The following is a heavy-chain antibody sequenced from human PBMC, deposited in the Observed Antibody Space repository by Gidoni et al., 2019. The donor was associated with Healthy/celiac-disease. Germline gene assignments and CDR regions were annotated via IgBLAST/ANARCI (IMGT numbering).Heavy chain of an antibody. CDR3: ARGGADILTGYPGY. CDR1: GFTFSSYA. D-gene: IGHD3-9*01. V-gene: IGHV3-30-3*01. J-gene: IGHJ4*02. CDR2: ISYDGSNK. Sequence: QVQLVESGGGVVQPGRSLRLSCAASGFTFSSYAMHWVRQAPGKGLEWVAVISYDGSNKYYADSVKGRFTISRDNSKNTLYLQMNSLRAEDTAVYYCARGGADILTGYPGYWGQGTLVTVSS.